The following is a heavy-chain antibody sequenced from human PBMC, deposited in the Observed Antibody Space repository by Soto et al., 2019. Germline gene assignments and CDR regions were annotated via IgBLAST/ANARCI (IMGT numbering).Heavy chain of an antibody. CDR2: INPNSGGT. Sequence: WASVKVSCKASGYIFTGYFMHWVRQAPGQGLEWMGWINPNSGGTNYAQKFQGRVTLTRDTSISTAYMDLSSLRSDDTAVYYCASFYSSRGEFYYYGMDVWGQGTTVPVSS. D-gene: IGHD6-19*01. CDR1: GYIFTGYF. J-gene: IGHJ6*02. V-gene: IGHV1-2*02. CDR3: ASFYSSRGEFYYYGMDV.